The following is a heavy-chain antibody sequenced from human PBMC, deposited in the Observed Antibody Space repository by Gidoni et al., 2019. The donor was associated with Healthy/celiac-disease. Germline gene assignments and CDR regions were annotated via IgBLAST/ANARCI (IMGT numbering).Heavy chain of an antibody. CDR3: ARTYDSSGSDAFDI. D-gene: IGHD3-22*01. J-gene: IGHJ3*02. CDR2: ISAYNGNT. CDR1: GYLFTSYG. V-gene: IGHV1-18*01. Sequence: QVQLVQSVAEVKKPGASVNVSCKASGYLFTSYGISWVRQAPGQGLEWMGWISAYNGNTNYAQKIQGRVTMTTDTSTSTVYMELRSLRSDDTAVYYCARTYDSSGSDAFDIWGQGTMVTVSS.